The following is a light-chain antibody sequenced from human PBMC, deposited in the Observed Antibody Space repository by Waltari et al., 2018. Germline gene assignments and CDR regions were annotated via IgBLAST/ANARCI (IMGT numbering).Light chain of an antibody. CDR2: DAT. V-gene: IGKV3-11*01. CDR3: QQRDSLLVT. Sequence: EIVLTQSPATLSLSPGERATLSCRASQGVSSYLAWDQQKPGQAPRLLLYDATNRAAGIPARFSVSGSGTAFPLTISSLEPEDFAVYYCQQRDSLLVTFGGGTKVQI. CDR1: QGVSSY. J-gene: IGKJ4*01.